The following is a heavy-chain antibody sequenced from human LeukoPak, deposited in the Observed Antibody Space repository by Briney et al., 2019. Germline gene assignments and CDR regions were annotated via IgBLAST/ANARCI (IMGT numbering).Heavy chain of an antibody. V-gene: IGHV3-23*01. CDR1: GFTFSSYG. CDR2: ISGSGGST. D-gene: IGHD3-22*01. J-gene: IGHJ5*02. CDR3: ARDYDSSGYGWFDP. Sequence: GRSLRLSCAASGFTFSSYGMSWVRQAPGKGLEWVSAISGSGGSTYYADSVKGRFTISRDNSKNTLYLQMNSLRAEDTAVYYCARDYDSSGYGWFDPWGQGTLVTVSS.